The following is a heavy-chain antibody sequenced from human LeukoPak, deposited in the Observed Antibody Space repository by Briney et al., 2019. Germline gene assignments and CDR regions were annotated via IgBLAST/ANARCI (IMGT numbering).Heavy chain of an antibody. Sequence: GASVKVSFKASGGTFSSYAISWVRQAPGQGLEWMGGIIPIFGTANYAQKFQGRVTITTDESTSTAYMELSSLRSEDTAVYYCAREGLGYYDSSGYYNNWFDPWGQGTLVTVSS. CDR2: IIPIFGTA. CDR3: AREGLGYYDSSGYYNNWFDP. CDR1: GGTFSSYA. J-gene: IGHJ5*02. D-gene: IGHD3-22*01. V-gene: IGHV1-69*05.